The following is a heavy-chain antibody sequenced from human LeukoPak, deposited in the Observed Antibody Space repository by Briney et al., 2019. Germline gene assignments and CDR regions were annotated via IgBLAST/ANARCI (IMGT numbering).Heavy chain of an antibody. J-gene: IGHJ4*02. D-gene: IGHD3-9*01. CDR3: ARQGSVLRYFDRRLARAYYFDY. Sequence: SETLSLTCTVSGGSISSSSYYWGWIRQPPGKGLEWIGSIYYSGSTYYNPSLKSRVTISVDTSKNQFSLRLTSVTAADTAVYYCARQGSVLRYFDRRLARAYYFDYWGQGTLVTVSS. CDR2: IYYSGST. CDR1: GGSISSSSYY. V-gene: IGHV4-39*01.